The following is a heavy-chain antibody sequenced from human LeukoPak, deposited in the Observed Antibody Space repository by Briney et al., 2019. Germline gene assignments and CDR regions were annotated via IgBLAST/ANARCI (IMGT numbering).Heavy chain of an antibody. CDR2: INPTGGST. Sequence: ASVKVSCKASGYTFTSYYMHWVRQAPGQGLEWMGLINPTGGSTGYAQKFQGRVTMTRDMSTSTDYMELSSLRAEDTAVYYCAADTTELAFDIWGQGTMVTVSS. J-gene: IGHJ3*02. CDR1: GYTFTSYY. CDR3: AADTTELAFDI. D-gene: IGHD4-17*01. V-gene: IGHV1-46*01.